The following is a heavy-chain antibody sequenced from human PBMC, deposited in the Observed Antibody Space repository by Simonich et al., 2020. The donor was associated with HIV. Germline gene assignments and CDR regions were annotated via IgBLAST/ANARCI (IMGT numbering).Heavy chain of an antibody. D-gene: IGHD3-10*01. CDR2: LYYSGST. CDR3: ARHRETMVRGLVSYFDY. CDR1: GGSIRSSSYF. V-gene: IGHV4-39*01. J-gene: IGHJ4*02. Sequence: QLQLQESGPGLVKPSETLSLTCTVSGGSIRSSSYFWGWIRRPPGKGLEWIGSLYYSGSTYYIPSLIRRAPISVDPSTNQFSLNLSSATATDTAVYYCARHRETMVRGLVSYFDYWGQGTLVTVSS.